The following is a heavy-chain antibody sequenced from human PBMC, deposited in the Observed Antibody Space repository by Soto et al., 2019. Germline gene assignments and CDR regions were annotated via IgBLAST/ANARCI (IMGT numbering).Heavy chain of an antibody. Sequence: QVQLQQWGAGLLKPSETLSLTCAVYGGSFSGYYWSWIRQPPGKGLEWIGEINHMGSTNYNPSLTSRATKSEDTSKNQFSPKLSPVTAAATAVYYCARGLLLWYGELSRRADHHDCMDVWVKGTTVSVSS. CDR2: INHMGST. CDR3: ARGLLLWYGELSRRADHHDCMDV. J-gene: IGHJ6*03. D-gene: IGHD3-10*01. CDR1: GGSFSGYY. V-gene: IGHV4-34*01.